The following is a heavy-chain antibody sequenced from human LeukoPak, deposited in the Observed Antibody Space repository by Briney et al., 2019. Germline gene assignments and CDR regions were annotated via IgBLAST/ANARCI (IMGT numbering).Heavy chain of an antibody. J-gene: IGHJ2*01. Sequence: SQTLSLTCTVSGGSISSGDYYWSWIRQPPGKGLEWIGYIYYSGSTYYNPSLKSRVTISVDTSKKQYSLKLSSVTAADTAVYYCARDHPPSTGDRGYFDLWGRGTLVTVSS. CDR3: ARDHPPSTGDRGYFDL. D-gene: IGHD7-27*01. CDR2: IYYSGST. CDR1: GGSISSGDYY. V-gene: IGHV4-30-4*01.